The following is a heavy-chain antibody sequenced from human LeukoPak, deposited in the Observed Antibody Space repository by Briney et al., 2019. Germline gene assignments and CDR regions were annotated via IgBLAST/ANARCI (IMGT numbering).Heavy chain of an antibody. CDR2: IYYSGST. V-gene: IGHV4-31*03. D-gene: IGHD1-26*01. J-gene: IGHJ5*02. CDR3: ARHAISSGGYSFWFDP. Sequence: KPSETLSLTCTVSGDSISSGGYYWSWIRQHPGKGLEWIGYIYYSGSTYYNPSLKSRVTISVDTSKNQFSLKLSSVTAADTAVYYCARHAISSGGYSFWFDPWGLGTLVTVSS. CDR1: GDSISSGGYY.